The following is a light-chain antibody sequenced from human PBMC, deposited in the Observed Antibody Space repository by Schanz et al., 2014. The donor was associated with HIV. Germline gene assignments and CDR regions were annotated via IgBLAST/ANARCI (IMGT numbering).Light chain of an antibody. CDR3: QQYGSSSWT. CDR1: QNVRSN. J-gene: IGKJ1*01. V-gene: IGKV3-20*01. Sequence: EIVLTQSPGTLSLSPGERATLSCRASQNVRSNLAWYQQKPGQAPRLLIFGAFTRATGIPDRFSGSGSGTEFTLTISSLQSEDFAVYYCQQYGSSSWTFGQGTKVGIE. CDR2: GAF.